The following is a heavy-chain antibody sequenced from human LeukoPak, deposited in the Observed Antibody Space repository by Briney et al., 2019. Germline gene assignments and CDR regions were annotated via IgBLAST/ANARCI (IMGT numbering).Heavy chain of an antibody. J-gene: IGHJ4*02. CDR3: ARGHTPYSGSYYAGGRDY. V-gene: IGHV1-46*01. Sequence: ASVKVSCKASGYTFTSYYMHWVRQAPGQGLEWMGIINPSGGSTSYAQKFQGRVTMTRDTSTSTVYMELSSLRSGDTAVYYCARGHTPYSGSYYAGGRDYWGQGTLVTVSS. CDR2: INPSGGST. CDR1: GYTFTSYY. D-gene: IGHD1-26*01.